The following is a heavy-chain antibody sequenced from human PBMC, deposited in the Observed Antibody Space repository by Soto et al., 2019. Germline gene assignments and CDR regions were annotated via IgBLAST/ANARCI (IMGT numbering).Heavy chain of an antibody. J-gene: IGHJ6*02. D-gene: IGHD3-22*01. Sequence: SVKVSCKASGGTFSSLDINWVRQAPGQGLEWMGGIIPISETTNYAQIFQGRVSIVADKSTSTAYMELSRLRSEDTAVYYCARALLSHSYDSGGYGSYFRAMVVWGQGTPVTVSS. CDR2: IIPISETT. CDR1: GGTFSSLD. CDR3: ARALLSHSYDSGGYGSYFRAMVV. V-gene: IGHV1-69*06.